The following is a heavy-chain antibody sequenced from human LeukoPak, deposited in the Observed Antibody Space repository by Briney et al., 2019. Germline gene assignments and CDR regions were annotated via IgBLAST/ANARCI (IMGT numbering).Heavy chain of an antibody. CDR1: GGSFSGYY. Sequence: PSETLSLTCAVYGGSFSGYYWSWIRQPPGKGLEWIGEINHSGSTNYNPSLKSRVTISVDTSKNQFSLKLSSVTAADTAVYYCAKAKDRGSLRTLDYWGQGTLVTVSS. CDR2: INHSGST. CDR3: AKAKDRGSLRTLDY. D-gene: IGHD3-10*01. J-gene: IGHJ4*02. V-gene: IGHV4-34*01.